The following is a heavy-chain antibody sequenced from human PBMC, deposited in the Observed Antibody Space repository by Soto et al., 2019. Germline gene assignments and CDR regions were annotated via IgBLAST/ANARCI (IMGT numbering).Heavy chain of an antibody. D-gene: IGHD3-16*01. CDR1: GGYTNSIRSY. CDR2: IYYSGST. CDR3: ARHPLGFYYSYDHRDLIDV. Sequence: SETLSLTCTVSGGYTNSIRSYCGRFRHPPRKGLEWIGSIYYSGSTYYNPSLKSRVTISVDTSKNQFSLKLSSVTAADTAVCYCARHPLGFYYSYDHRDLIDVRSKGTTVTV. V-gene: IGHV4-39*01. J-gene: IGHJ6*03.